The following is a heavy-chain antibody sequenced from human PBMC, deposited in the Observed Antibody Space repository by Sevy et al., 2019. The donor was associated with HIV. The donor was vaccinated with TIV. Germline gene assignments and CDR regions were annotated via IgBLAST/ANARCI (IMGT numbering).Heavy chain of an antibody. V-gene: IGHV3-30*18. J-gene: IGHJ6*02. CDR2: ISYDGSNK. CDR1: GFTFSNYG. CDR3: AKGPHSTTSNPGEYYYYYGMDV. Sequence: GGSLRLSCAASGFTFSNYGMHWVRQAPGKGLEWVALISYDGSNKYYADSVKGRFTISRVNSKNTLYLQMSSLRAEDTAVYYCAKGPHSTTSNPGEYYYYYGMDVWGQGTTVTVSS. D-gene: IGHD2-2*01.